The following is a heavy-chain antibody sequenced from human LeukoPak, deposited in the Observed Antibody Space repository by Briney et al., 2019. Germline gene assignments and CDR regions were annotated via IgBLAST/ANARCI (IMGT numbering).Heavy chain of an antibody. V-gene: IGHV1-8*01. CDR2: MNPNSGFT. J-gene: IGHJ4*02. Sequence: GASVKVSCKASGYTFTNYDINWVRQATGQGLEWMGDMNPNSGFTTYAQKFQGRVTMTRDTSISTAYMELSSLRSDDTAVYYCARVPRELGAYWGQGTLVTVSS. CDR1: GYTFTNYD. D-gene: IGHD3-16*01. CDR3: ARVPRELGAY.